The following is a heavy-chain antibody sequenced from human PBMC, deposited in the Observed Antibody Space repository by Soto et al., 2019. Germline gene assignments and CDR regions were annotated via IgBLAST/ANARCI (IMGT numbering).Heavy chain of an antibody. Sequence: EVQLVESGGGLVQPGGSLRLSCVASGFTFSTDSMNWVRQAPGKGLEWVAHISTSGATRYYADSVKGRFTISRDNAKTSLYLQKDSLRNEDTAVYYCARFFGSGFGYWGQVTLVAVSS. CDR2: ISTSGATR. CDR1: GFTFSTDS. J-gene: IGHJ4*02. V-gene: IGHV3-48*02. CDR3: ARFFGSGFGY. D-gene: IGHD6-19*01.